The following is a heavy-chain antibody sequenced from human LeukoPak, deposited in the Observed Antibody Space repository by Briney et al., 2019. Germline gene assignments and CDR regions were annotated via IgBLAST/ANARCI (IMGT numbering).Heavy chain of an antibody. CDR1: GFTFSSSW. Sequence: QPGRSLRLSCAASGFTFSSSWMHWVRQAPGKGLVWVSRINPDGSITSHADSVKGRFTISRDNAKNTVYLQMNSLRAEDTAVYYCARGVGGDRDYWGQGTLVTVSS. V-gene: IGHV3-74*01. D-gene: IGHD2-21*02. CDR2: INPDGSIT. J-gene: IGHJ4*02. CDR3: ARGVGGDRDY.